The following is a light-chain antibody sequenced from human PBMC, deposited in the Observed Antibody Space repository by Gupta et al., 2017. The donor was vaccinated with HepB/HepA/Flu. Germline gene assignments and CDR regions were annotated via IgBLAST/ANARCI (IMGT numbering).Light chain of an antibody. J-gene: IGKJ1*01. CDR3: QQYCSCPWT. CDR2: WAS. V-gene: IGKV4-1*01. CDR1: QSVLYCSHDRKN. Sequence: DIVMPQSPDLLDVSLGERTTINCKSSQSVLYCSHDRKNLVWYQQKPGQPPRLLIYWASTRESGVPDRFSGSGSGTDFTLTISSLQAEDVAVYYCQQYCSCPWTFGRGTKVEIK.